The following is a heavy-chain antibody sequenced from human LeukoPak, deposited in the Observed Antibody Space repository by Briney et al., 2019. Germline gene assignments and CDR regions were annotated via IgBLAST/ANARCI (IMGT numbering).Heavy chain of an antibody. V-gene: IGHV3-30*18. CDR3: AKTYCSGGSCYLDY. CDR1: GFTFSSYS. CDR2: ISYDGSNK. J-gene: IGHJ4*02. Sequence: PGGSLRLSCAASGFTFSSYSMHWVRQAPGKGLEWVAVISYDGSNKYYADSVKGRFTISRDNSKNTLYLQMNSLRAEDTAVYYCAKTYCSGGSCYLDYWGQGTLVTVSS. D-gene: IGHD2-15*01.